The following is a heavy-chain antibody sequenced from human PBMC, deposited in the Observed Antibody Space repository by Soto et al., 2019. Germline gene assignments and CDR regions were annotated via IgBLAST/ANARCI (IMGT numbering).Heavy chain of an antibody. D-gene: IGHD3-10*01. CDR1: GYTFSSYY. CDR3: ASNAPDYNCSGRERTPFDY. Sequence: QVQLVQSGAEVKKPGASVKVSCKASGYTFSSYYLPWVRQAPGQGLEWMGMINPSDGATAYAQTFQGKTPMSRDTSTSTVYMELSSLRSEDTAVYHCASNAPDYNCSGRERTPFDYWGQGTLVTVSA. V-gene: IGHV1-46*01. CDR2: INPSDGAT. J-gene: IGHJ4*02.